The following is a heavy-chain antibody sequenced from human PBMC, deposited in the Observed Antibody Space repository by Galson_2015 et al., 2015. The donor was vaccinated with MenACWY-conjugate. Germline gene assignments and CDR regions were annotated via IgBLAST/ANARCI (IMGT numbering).Heavy chain of an antibody. CDR1: GDSVSSNTAA. CDR3: ARGGSAYEVSDRGWFDP. V-gene: IGHV6-1*01. J-gene: IGHJ5*02. Sequence: CAISGDSVSSNTAAWNWIRQSPSRGLEWLGRTYYRSKWYNDYAVSVGSRITINPDTSKNQFSLQLNSVTPEDTAVYYCARGGSAYEVSDRGWFDPWGQGTLVTVSS. D-gene: IGHD3-10*01. CDR2: TYYRSKWYN.